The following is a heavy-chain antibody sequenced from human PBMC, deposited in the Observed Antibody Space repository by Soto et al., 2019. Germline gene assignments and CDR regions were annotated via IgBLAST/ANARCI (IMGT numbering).Heavy chain of an antibody. CDR3: AKAVGYCSSTSCRDYYYYYGMDV. J-gene: IGHJ6*02. Sequence: EVQLVESGGGLVQPGRSLRLSCAASGFTFDDYAMHWVRQAPGKGLEWVSGISWNSGSIGYADSVKGRFTISRDNAKNSLYLQMNSLRAEDTAVYYCAKAVGYCSSTSCRDYYYYYGMDVWGQGTTVTVSS. D-gene: IGHD2-2*01. CDR1: GFTFDDYA. V-gene: IGHV3-9*01. CDR2: ISWNSGSI.